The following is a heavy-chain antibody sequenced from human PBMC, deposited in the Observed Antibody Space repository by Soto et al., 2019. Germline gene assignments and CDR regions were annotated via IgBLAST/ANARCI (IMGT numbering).Heavy chain of an antibody. V-gene: IGHV1-2*04. D-gene: IGHD3-3*01. CDR3: VGGQANWHAHYCLDV. J-gene: IGHJ6*02. CDR1: GYTFTAYY. CDR2: IKPNSGDT. Sequence: ASVKVSCKTSGYTFTAYYIHWVRQAPGQGLEWMGWIKPNSGDTNYAQKFQGCVTMTRDTSISTAYMEMNMMTPDDTAVYYCVGGQANWHAHYCLDVWGQATTVTVS.